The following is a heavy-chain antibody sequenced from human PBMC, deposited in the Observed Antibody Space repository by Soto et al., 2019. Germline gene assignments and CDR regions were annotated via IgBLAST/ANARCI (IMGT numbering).Heavy chain of an antibody. CDR2: ISGSGGST. CDR3: AKTTVTTYYYYYYGMDV. CDR1: GFTFSSYA. V-gene: IGHV3-23*01. Sequence: VQLLESGGGLVQPGGSLRLSCAASGFTFSSYAMSWVRQAPGKGLEWVSAISGSGGSTYYADSVKGRFTISRDNSKNTLYLQMNSLRAEDTAVYYCAKTTVTTYYYYYYGMDVWGQGTTVTVSS. J-gene: IGHJ6*02. D-gene: IGHD4-17*01.